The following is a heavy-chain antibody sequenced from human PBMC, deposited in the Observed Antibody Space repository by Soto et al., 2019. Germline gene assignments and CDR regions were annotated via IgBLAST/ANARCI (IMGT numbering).Heavy chain of an antibody. Sequence: QVQLVQSGAEVKKPGASVRISCRASGYSFTSTYVHWVRQAPGQGPEWMGVINPAGGTTYYAQKFXGRLTLTSDTSTDTVFMDLNDLTSEDTAVYFCALKVVTYYDNWGQGTLLTVSS. D-gene: IGHD2-21*02. CDR3: ALKVVTYYDN. CDR1: GYSFTSTY. CDR2: INPAGGTT. V-gene: IGHV1-46*01. J-gene: IGHJ4*02.